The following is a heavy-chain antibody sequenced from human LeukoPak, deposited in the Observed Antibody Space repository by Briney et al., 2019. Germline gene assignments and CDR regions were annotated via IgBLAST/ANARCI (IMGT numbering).Heavy chain of an antibody. Sequence: PSETLSLTCTVSGGSISSSSYYWGWIRQPPGKGLEWIGSIYYSGSTYYNPSLKSRVTISVDTSKNQFSLKLSSVTAADTAVYYCARQGTYYYDSSGYYLLGEGLFDYWGQGTLVTVSS. CDR3: ARQGTYYYDSSGYYLLGEGLFDY. CDR2: IYYSGST. CDR1: GGSISSSSYY. V-gene: IGHV4-39*01. D-gene: IGHD3-22*01. J-gene: IGHJ4*02.